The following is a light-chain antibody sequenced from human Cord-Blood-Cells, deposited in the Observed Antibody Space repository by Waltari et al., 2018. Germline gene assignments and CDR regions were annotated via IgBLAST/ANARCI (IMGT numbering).Light chain of an antibody. CDR3: QQSYSTPYT. V-gene: IGKV1-39*01. Sequence: DIQITQSPSSLSASVGDRVTITCRASQSISSHLNWYQQKPGKAPKLPIYAASSLQSGVPSRFSGSGSGTDFTLTISSLQPEDFATYYCQQSYSTPYTFGQGTKLEIK. CDR1: QSISSH. CDR2: AAS. J-gene: IGKJ2*01.